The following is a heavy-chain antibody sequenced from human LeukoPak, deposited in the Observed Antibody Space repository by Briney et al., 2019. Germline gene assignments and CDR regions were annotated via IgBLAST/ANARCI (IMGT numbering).Heavy chain of an antibody. CDR3: AREGYGGNWGSFDY. CDR1: GFTFSTYA. D-gene: IGHD4-23*01. Sequence: PGRSLRLSCAASGFTFSTYAMHWVRQAPGKGLEWVAFILYDGSNKNYADSVKGRFTISRDNSKNTLYLQMNSLRAEDTAVYHCAREGYGGNWGSFDYWGQGTLVTVSS. J-gene: IGHJ4*02. CDR2: ILYDGSNK. V-gene: IGHV3-30-3*01.